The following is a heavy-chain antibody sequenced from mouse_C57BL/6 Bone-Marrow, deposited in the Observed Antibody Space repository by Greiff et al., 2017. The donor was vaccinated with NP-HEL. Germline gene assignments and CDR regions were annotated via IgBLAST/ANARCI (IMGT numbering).Heavy chain of an antibody. CDR2: ISNGGGST. CDR3: ARLLDAMDY. V-gene: IGHV5-12*01. J-gene: IGHJ4*01. Sequence: EVKLVESGGGLVQPGGSLKLSCAASGFTFSDYYMYWVRQTPEKRLEWVAYISNGGGSTYYPDTVKGRFTISRDNAKNTLYLQMSRLKSEDTAMYYCARLLDAMDYWGQGTSVTVSS. CDR1: GFTFSDYY.